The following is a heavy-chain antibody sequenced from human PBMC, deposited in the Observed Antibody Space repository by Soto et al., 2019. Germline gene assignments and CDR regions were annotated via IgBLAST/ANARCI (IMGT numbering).Heavy chain of an antibody. J-gene: IGHJ3*01. CDR1: GLTFSNYA. CDR3: VNEGHGWYSRGPFDF. V-gene: IGHV3-23*01. CDR2: ISGTGTSA. Sequence: GGSLRLSCAASGLTFSNYAMNWVRQAPGKGLEWVSVISGTGTSAYYADSVKGRFTISRDNSKNTLYLQMNSLRAEDMAIYFCVNEGHGWYSRGPFDFCGRGTLVTVSS. D-gene: IGHD6-19*01.